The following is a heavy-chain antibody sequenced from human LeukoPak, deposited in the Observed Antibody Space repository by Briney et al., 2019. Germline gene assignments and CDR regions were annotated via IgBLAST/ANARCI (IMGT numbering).Heavy chain of an antibody. Sequence: PGGSLRLSCVASGFTVSTNFMSWVRQAPGKGLEWVSVIYSGGSTYYADSVKGRFTISRDNSRNTLYLQMNSLRPEDTTMYYCARDNGRRGKPGAFDIWGQGTMVTVSS. V-gene: IGHV3-66*01. CDR1: GFTVSTNF. J-gene: IGHJ3*02. CDR2: IYSGGST. D-gene: IGHD2-8*01. CDR3: ARDNGRRGKPGAFDI.